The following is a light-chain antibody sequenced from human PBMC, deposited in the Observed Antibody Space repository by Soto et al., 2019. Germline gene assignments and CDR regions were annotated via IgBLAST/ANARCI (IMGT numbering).Light chain of an antibody. CDR3: QQRSNWPPVT. V-gene: IGKV3-11*01. Sequence: EIVLTQSPAALSLSPGERATISCRASQSVSSYLGWYQQKPGQAPRLLIYDASNRATGIPARFXGSGSGTDFTLTISSLEPEDFAIYYCQQRSNWPPVTFGGGTKVEIK. CDR2: DAS. J-gene: IGKJ4*01. CDR1: QSVSSY.